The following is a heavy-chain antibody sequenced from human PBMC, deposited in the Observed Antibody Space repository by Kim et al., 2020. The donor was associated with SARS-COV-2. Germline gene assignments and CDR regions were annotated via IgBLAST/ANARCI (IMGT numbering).Heavy chain of an antibody. D-gene: IGHD3-10*01. CDR2: IYPGDSDT. J-gene: IGHJ6*02. CDR1: GYSFTNYW. CDR3: ARDGLGNSRMDV. Sequence: GESLKISCKGSGYSFTNYWIGWVRQMPGKGLEWMGIIYPGDSDTRYSPSFQGQVTMSVDKSINTAYLQWSSLKASNSAMYYCARDGLGNSRMDVWGQGTTVTVSS. V-gene: IGHV5-51*01.